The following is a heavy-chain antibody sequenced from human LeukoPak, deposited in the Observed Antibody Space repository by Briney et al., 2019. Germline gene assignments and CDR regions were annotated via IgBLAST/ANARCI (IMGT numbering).Heavy chain of an antibody. J-gene: IGHJ4*02. CDR2: ISGSAHKI. CDR3: AGRVTGYSSGYVY. Sequence: PGGSLRLSCVASGITFSNYAVSWVRQAPEKGLDWVSVISGSAHKIRYADSVKGRFTISRDNSENIVYLQMNNLRAEDTAVYYGAGRVTGYSSGYVYWGQGTLVTVSS. CDR1: GITFSNYA. D-gene: IGHD5-18*01. V-gene: IGHV3-23*01.